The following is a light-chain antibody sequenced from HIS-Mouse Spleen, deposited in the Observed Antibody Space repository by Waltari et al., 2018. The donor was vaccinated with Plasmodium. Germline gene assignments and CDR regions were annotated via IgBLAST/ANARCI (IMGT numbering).Light chain of an antibody. J-gene: IGKJ1*01. Sequence: DIQMTQSPSSLSASVVDRVTITCRASQSISSYLNWYQQKPGNAPKLLIYAASSLQSWVPSRFSGSGSGTDFTLTISSLQPEDFATYYCQQSYSTPWTFGQGTKVEIK. CDR2: AAS. CDR1: QSISSY. CDR3: QQSYSTPWT. V-gene: IGKV1-39*01.